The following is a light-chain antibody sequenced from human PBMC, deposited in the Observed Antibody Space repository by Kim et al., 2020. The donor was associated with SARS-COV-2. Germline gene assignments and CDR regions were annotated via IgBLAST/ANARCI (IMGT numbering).Light chain of an antibody. Sequence: DIVLTQSPGTLSLSPGERATLSCRASQSVTTNYLAWYQQKPGLSPRLLMYDTSNRAIGIPDRFSGSGSGTDFTLIIDRLEPEDFAVYYCQQYGNSPWTFGQGTKVDIK. CDR1: QSVTTNY. CDR3: QQYGNSPWT. CDR2: DTS. J-gene: IGKJ1*01. V-gene: IGKV3-20*01.